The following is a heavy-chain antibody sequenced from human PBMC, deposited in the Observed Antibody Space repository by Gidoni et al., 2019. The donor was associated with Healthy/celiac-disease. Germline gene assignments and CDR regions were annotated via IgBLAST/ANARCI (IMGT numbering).Heavy chain of an antibody. J-gene: IGHJ4*02. CDR3: ARHGGAYYDYGWGSYRPVGFDY. CDR2: NYYSGST. Sequence: QLQLQESGPGLVKPSETLSLTCTVSGGSISSSSYYWGWIRQPPGKGMEWIGSNYYSGSTNYNPALKSRVTISVDTSKNQFSLKLSAVTAADTAVYYCARHGGAYYDYGWGSYRPVGFDYWGQGTLVTVSS. CDR1: GGSISSSSYY. D-gene: IGHD3-16*02. V-gene: IGHV4-39*01.